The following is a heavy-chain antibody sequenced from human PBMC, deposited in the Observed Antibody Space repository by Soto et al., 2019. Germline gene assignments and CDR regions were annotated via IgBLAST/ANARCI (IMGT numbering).Heavy chain of an antibody. D-gene: IGHD1-7*01. CDR2: MYYSGST. Sequence: PSETLSLTCTVSGGSISSSTNYWAWIRQPPGKGLEWIGNMYYSGSTYYGPSLKSRVTLSLDTSKNQFSLKLSSVTAADTAVYYCSFFSWAGNHHYLHAFPTPRNSDP. CDR3: SFFSWAGNHHYLHAFPTPRNSDP. V-gene: IGHV4-39*01. J-gene: IGHJ5*02. CDR1: GGSISSSTNY.